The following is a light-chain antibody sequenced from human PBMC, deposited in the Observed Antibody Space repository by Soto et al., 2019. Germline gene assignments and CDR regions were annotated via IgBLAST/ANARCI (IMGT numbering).Light chain of an antibody. V-gene: IGKV3-20*01. CDR1: QSVSSSY. CDR2: GAS. CDR3: QQYDSSPRT. Sequence: EIVLTHSPGTLSLSPGERATLSCGASQSVSSSYLAWYQQKPGQAPRLLIYGASSRATGIPDRFSGSGSGTDFTLTISRLEPEDFAVYYCQQYDSSPRTFGQGTKVEIK. J-gene: IGKJ1*01.